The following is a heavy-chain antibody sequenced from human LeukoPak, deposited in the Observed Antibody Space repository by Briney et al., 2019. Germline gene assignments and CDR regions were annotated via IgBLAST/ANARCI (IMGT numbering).Heavy chain of an antibody. CDR3: ARLFDWLGFDY. CDR2: IFPGDSDT. CDR1: GYTFTSYW. J-gene: IGHJ4*02. Sequence: GESLKISCKGSGYTFTSYWIAWVRQMPGKGLEWMGIIFPGDSDTRYSPSFQGQVTMSADKSISTAYLQWSSLKASDTAMYYCARLFDWLGFDYWGQGTLVTVSS. V-gene: IGHV5-51*01. D-gene: IGHD3-9*01.